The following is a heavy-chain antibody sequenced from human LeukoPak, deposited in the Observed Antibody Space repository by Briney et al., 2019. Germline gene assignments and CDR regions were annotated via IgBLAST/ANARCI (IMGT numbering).Heavy chain of an antibody. D-gene: IGHD6-13*01. CDR1: GYTFTGYY. CDR3: ARVYSSSWNDAFDI. J-gene: IGHJ3*02. CDR2: INPNSGGT. V-gene: IGHV1-2*02. Sequence: ASVKVSCKASGYTFTGYYMHWVRQAPGQGLEWMGWINPNSGGTNYAQKFQGRVTMTRDTSISTAHMELSRLRSDDTAVYYYARVYSSSWNDAFDIWGQGTMVTVSS.